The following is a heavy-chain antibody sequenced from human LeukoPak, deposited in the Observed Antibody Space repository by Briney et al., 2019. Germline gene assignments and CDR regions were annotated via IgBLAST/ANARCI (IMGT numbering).Heavy chain of an antibody. Sequence: GGSLRLSCAASGFTFSSYSMNWVRQAPGKGLEWVSAISNNGGYTYYADSVKGRFTISRDNSKNTLYLQMNSLRAEDTAVYYCAKDTSYYRYFDYWGQGTLVTVSS. J-gene: IGHJ4*02. V-gene: IGHV3-23*01. CDR2: ISNNGGYT. D-gene: IGHD1-26*01. CDR3: AKDTSYYRYFDY. CDR1: GFTFSSYS.